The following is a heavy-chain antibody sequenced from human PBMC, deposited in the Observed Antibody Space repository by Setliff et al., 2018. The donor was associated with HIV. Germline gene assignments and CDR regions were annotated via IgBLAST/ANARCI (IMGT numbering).Heavy chain of an antibody. CDR3: ARGVAVSADFDS. V-gene: IGHV4-39*07. CDR1: GGSIRTGAYY. D-gene: IGHD2-15*01. Sequence: SSETLSLTCTVSGGSIRTGAYYWGWIRQPPGKGLEWIGSIYYDGRTFYKPSLKSRLTISVDTSKNQFSLSLNSVTAADTAVYFCARGVAVSADFDSWGQGTLVTVSS. CDR2: IYYDGRT. J-gene: IGHJ5*01.